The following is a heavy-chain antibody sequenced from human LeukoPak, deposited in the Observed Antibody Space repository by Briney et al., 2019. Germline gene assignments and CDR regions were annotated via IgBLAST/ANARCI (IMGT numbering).Heavy chain of an antibody. Sequence: GGSLRLSCAASGFTFSSYAMSWVRQAPGKGLEWVSAISGSGGSTYYADSVKGRFTISRDNSKNTLYLQMNSLRAEDTAVYYCAKEMASWYFEGITTFDYWGQGTLVTVSS. CDR3: AKEMASWYFEGITTFDY. V-gene: IGHV3-23*01. J-gene: IGHJ4*02. D-gene: IGHD6-13*01. CDR1: GFTFSSYA. CDR2: ISGSGGST.